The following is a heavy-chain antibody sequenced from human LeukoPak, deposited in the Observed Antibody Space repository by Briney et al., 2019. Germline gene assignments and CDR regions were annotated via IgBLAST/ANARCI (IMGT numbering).Heavy chain of an antibody. CDR1: GGTFSSYA. V-gene: IGHV1-69*13. CDR3: ARDSAARGSYSLGFDY. CDR2: IIPIFGTA. Sequence: SVKVFCKASGGTFSSYAISWVRQAPGQGLEWMGGIIPIFGTANYAQKFQGRVTITADESTSTAYMELSSLRSEDTAVYYCARDSAARGSYSLGFDYWGQGTLVTVSS. D-gene: IGHD1-26*01. J-gene: IGHJ4*02.